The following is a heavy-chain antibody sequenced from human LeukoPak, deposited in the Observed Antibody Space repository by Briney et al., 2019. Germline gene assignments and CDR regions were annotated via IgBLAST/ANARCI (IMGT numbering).Heavy chain of an antibody. CDR3: AKVYYYDSSGYKARFDY. V-gene: IGHV3-23*01. D-gene: IGHD3-22*01. CDR2: ISGSGGST. J-gene: IGHJ4*02. Sequence: QPGGSLRLSCAASGFTFSSYAMSWVRQAPGKGLEWVSAISGSGGSTYYADSVKGRFTISRDNSKNTLYLQMNSLRAEDTAVYYCAKVYYYDSSGYKARFDYWGQGTLVTVSS. CDR1: GFTFSSYA.